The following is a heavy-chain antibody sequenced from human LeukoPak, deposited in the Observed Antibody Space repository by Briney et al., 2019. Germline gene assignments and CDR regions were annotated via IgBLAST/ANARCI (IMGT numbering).Heavy chain of an antibody. V-gene: IGHV3-30-3*01. Sequence: GGSLRHSCAASGFTFSSYAMHWVRQAPGKGLEWVAVISYDGSNKYYADSVKGRFTISRDNSKNTLYLQMSSLRAEDTAVYYCTHERFDPWGQGTLVTVSS. CDR3: THERFDP. J-gene: IGHJ5*02. CDR2: ISYDGSNK. CDR1: GFTFSSYA.